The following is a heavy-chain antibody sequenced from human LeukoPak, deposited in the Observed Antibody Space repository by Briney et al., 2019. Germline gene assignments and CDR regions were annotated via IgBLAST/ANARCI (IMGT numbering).Heavy chain of an antibody. D-gene: IGHD2-15*01. J-gene: IGHJ4*02. CDR2: INHSGST. Sequence: PSETLSLTCAVYGGSFSGYYWSWIRQPPGKGLEWIGEINHSGSTNYNPSLKSRVTISVDTSKNQFSLKLSSVTAADTAVYYCVRNLVVVVAAAHGGFDYWGQGTLVTVSS. V-gene: IGHV4-34*01. CDR3: VRNLVVVVAAAHGGFDY. CDR1: GGSFSGYY.